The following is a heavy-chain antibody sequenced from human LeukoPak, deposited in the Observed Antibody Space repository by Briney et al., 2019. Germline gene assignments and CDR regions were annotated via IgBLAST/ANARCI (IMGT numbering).Heavy chain of an antibody. CDR3: ARAAGPRGYMDV. CDR1: GGSISSSSYY. J-gene: IGHJ6*03. Sequence: SETLSLTCTVSGGSISSSSYYWGWIRQPPGKGLECIGEINHSGSTNYNPSLKSRVTISVDTSKNQFSRKLSSMTAADAAVYYCARAAGPRGYMDVWGKGTTVTVSS. CDR2: INHSGST. V-gene: IGHV4-39*07.